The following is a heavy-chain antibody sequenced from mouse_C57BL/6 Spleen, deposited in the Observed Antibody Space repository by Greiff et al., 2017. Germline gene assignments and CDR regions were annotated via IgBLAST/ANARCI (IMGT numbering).Heavy chain of an antibody. J-gene: IGHJ2*01. CDR1: GFSFNTYA. Sequence: EVKLMESGGGLVQPKGSLKLSCAASGFSFNTYAMNWVRQAPGKGLEWVARIRSKSNNYATYYADSVKDRFTISRDDSESMLYLQMNNLKTEDTAMYYCVRANWESSLDYWGQGTTLTVSS. CDR2: IRSKSNNYAT. D-gene: IGHD4-1*01. CDR3: VRANWESSLDY. V-gene: IGHV10-1*01.